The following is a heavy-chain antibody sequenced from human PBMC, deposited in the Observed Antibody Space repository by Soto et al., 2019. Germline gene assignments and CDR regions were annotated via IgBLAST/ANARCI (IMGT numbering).Heavy chain of an antibody. D-gene: IGHD3-10*01. CDR2: IIPIFGTA. CDR3: ARGAVRGVIIPNWFDP. V-gene: IGHV1-69*12. CDR1: GGTFSSYA. J-gene: IGHJ5*02. Sequence: QVQLVQSGAEVKKPRSSVKVSCKASGGTFSSYAISWVRQAPGQGLEWMGGIIPIFGTANYAQKFQGRVTITADESTSTAYMELSSLRSEDTAVYYCARGAVRGVIIPNWFDPWGQGTLVTVSS.